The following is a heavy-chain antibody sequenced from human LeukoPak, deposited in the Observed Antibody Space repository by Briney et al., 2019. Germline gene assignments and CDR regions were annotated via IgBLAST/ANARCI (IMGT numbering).Heavy chain of an antibody. D-gene: IGHD1-20*01. V-gene: IGHV1-69*05. CDR2: IIPIFGTA. J-gene: IGHJ5*02. CDR3: ARVYNWNNWFDP. Sequence: SVKVSCKASGGTFSSYAISWVRQAPGQGLELKGRIIPIFGTANYAQKFQGRVTITTDESTSTAYMELSSLRSEDTAVYYCARVYNWNNWFDPWGQGTLVTVSS. CDR1: GGTFSSYA.